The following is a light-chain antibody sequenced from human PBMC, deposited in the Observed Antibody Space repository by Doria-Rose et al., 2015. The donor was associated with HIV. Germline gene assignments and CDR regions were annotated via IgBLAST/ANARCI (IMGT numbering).Light chain of an antibody. CDR3: HQYASSRT. V-gene: IGKV3-20*01. CDR1: QSVSANY. Sequence: EIVLTQSPGTLSLSPGERATLSCRASQSVSANYLAWYQQRPCQSPRLLIYGASSRSTDIPDRFSGSGSGTDFTLTISRLEPEDFAVYYCHQYASSRTFGQGTKVEIK. J-gene: IGKJ1*01. CDR2: GAS.